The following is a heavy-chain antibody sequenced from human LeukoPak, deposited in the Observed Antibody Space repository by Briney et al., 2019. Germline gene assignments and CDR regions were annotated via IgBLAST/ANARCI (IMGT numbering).Heavy chain of an antibody. Sequence: SETLSLTCTGSGGSISSSSYYWGWIRPPPGKGLVWIGSISYSGSTSYNPSLKSRVTISVDTSKNQFSLNLSSVTAADTAVYYCARHDIIAVAFSYWGQGTLVTVSS. J-gene: IGHJ4*02. CDR1: GGSISSSSYY. V-gene: IGHV4-39*01. CDR3: ARHDIIAVAFSY. CDR2: ISYSGST. D-gene: IGHD6-19*01.